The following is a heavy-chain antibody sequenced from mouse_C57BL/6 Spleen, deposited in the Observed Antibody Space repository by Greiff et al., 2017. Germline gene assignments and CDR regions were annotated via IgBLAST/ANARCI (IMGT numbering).Heavy chain of an antibody. CDR2: IDPEDGET. D-gene: IGHD1-1*01. V-gene: IGHV14-2*01. CDR1: GFNFKDYY. CDR3: AKDYGSSFGFAY. J-gene: IGHJ3*01. Sequence: VQLQQSGAELVKPGASVKLSCTASGFNFKDYYMHWVKQRTEQGLEWIGRIDPEDGETKYAPKVQGKATITADTSSNTAYLQLISLTAEATAFYYCAKDYGSSFGFAYWGQGTLVTVSA.